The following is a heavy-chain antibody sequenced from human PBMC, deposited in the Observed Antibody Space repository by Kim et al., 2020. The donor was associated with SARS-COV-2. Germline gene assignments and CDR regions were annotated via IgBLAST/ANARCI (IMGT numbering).Heavy chain of an antibody. V-gene: IGHV3-7*03. Sequence: GGSLRLSCAASGFTFSSYWMSWVRQAPGKGLEWVANIKQDGSEKYYVDSVKGRFTISRDNAKNSLYLQMNSLIAEDTAVYYCARGFSPPQLPTYITMVRGVIQPFSDYWGQGTLVTVSS. CDR2: IKQDGSEK. J-gene: IGHJ4*02. CDR3: ARGFSPPQLPTYITMVRGVIQPFSDY. CDR1: GFTFSSYW. D-gene: IGHD3-10*01.